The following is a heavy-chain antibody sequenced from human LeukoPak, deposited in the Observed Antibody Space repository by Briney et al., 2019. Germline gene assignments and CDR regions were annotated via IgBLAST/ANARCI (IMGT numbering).Heavy chain of an antibody. CDR1: AFSFSMYT. Sequence: GGSLRLSFSFSAFSFSMYTKHWLRQPPGKGLEYVSIIMTNGGTTYYADSVRGRFIISRDNFQSTLYLQVSSLRTEDTAVYYCVKGGGSGSLDYYFDYWGQGTLVTVSS. J-gene: IGHJ4*02. V-gene: IGHV3-64D*06. CDR2: IMTNGGTT. CDR3: VKGGGSGSLDYYFDY. D-gene: IGHD3-10*01.